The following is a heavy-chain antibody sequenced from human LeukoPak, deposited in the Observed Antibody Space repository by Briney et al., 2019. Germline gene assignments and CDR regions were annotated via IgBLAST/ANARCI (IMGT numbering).Heavy chain of an antibody. CDR3: AKDHSRNAGYYYYYAMDV. V-gene: IGHV3-30*18. CDR1: GFTFSSYG. J-gene: IGHJ6*02. Sequence: GGSLRLSCAASGFTFSSYGMHWVRQAPGKGLEWVAVISYDGSNKYYADSVKGRFIISRDNSKKTLYLQMNSLRTEDTAVYHCAKDHSRNAGYYYYYAMDVWGQGTTVTVSS. CDR2: ISYDGSNK.